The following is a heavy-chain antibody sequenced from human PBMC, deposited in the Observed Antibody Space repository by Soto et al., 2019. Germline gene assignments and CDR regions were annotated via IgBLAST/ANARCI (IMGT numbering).Heavy chain of an antibody. V-gene: IGHV4-39*01. Sequence: SLTCTVSGGSISRSSYYWGWIRQPPGKGLAWIGSIYYSVSTYYNPSLKSRVTISVDTSKNQFSLNLSSVTAADTAVYYCARPLVPAAINNAFDIWGQGTMVTDSS. J-gene: IGHJ3*02. CDR1: GGSISRSSYY. CDR2: IYYSVST. D-gene: IGHD2-2*02. CDR3: ARPLVPAAINNAFDI.